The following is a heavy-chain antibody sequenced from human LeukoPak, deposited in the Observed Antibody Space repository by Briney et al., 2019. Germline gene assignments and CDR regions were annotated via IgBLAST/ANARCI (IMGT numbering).Heavy chain of an antibody. CDR3: ARGRLGIVGASRGFDY. J-gene: IGHJ4*02. CDR2: IYSSGIT. V-gene: IGHV4-4*07. Sequence: SETLSLTCTVSGGSISSYYWSWVRQPAGKGLEWIGPIYSSGITNYNPSPKSRVPMSLDPSKNQFSLRLSSVPAAAPAVYSCARGRLGIVGASRGFDYWGQGTLVTVSS. CDR1: GGSISSYY. D-gene: IGHD1-26*01.